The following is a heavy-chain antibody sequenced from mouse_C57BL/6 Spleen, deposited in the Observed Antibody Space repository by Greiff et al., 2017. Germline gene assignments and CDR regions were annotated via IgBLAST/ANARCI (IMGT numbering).Heavy chain of an antibody. D-gene: IGHD2-5*01. Sequence: EVKLQESGPGLVKPSQSLSLTCSVTGYSITSGYYWNWIRQFPGNKLEWMGYISYDGSNNYNPSLKNRISLTRDTSKNQFFLKLNSVTTEDTATYYCASNSNYGYSDVWGTGTTVTFSS. J-gene: IGHJ1*03. V-gene: IGHV3-6*01. CDR2: ISYDGSN. CDR1: GYSITSGYY. CDR3: ASNSNYGYSDV.